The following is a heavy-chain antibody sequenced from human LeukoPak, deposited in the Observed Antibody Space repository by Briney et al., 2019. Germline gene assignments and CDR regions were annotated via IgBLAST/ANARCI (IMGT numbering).Heavy chain of an antibody. CDR3: ARRDLRELDY. V-gene: IGHV4-34*01. CDR2: IHHSGST. CDR1: GGSFNSYY. J-gene: IGHJ4*02. D-gene: IGHD1-7*01. Sequence: PSETLSLTCAVYGGSFNSYYWNWIRQPPGKGLEWIAEIHHSGSTIYNPSLKSRVTISVDTSKNQISLKLSSVTAADTAVYYCARRDLRELDYWGQGTLVTVSS.